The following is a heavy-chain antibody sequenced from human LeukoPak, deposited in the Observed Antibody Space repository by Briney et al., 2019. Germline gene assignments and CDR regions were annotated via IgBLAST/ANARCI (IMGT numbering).Heavy chain of an antibody. Sequence: SETLSLTCTVSGGSISTYYWSWIRQPPGKILEWIGYIYSSGSTNYNPSLKSRVTISLDTSKNQFSLKLSSVTAADTAVYYCARGPIDYYSSRSDYRFDPWGQGTLVTVSS. CDR2: IYSSGST. CDR3: ARGPIDYYSSRSDYRFDP. CDR1: GGSISTYY. D-gene: IGHD6-13*01. V-gene: IGHV4-59*01. J-gene: IGHJ5*02.